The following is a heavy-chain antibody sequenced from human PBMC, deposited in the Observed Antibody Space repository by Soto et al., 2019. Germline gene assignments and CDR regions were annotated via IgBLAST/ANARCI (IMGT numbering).Heavy chain of an antibody. CDR3: AREWAYYYGSGSYFDY. J-gene: IGHJ4*02. D-gene: IGHD3-10*01. CDR1: GGTFSSYA. CDR2: IIPIFGTA. Sequence: ASVKVSCKASGGTFSSYAISWVRQAPGQGLEWMGGIIPIFGTANYAQKFQGRVTITADESTSTAYMELSSLRSEDTAVYYCAREWAYYYGSGSYFDYWGQGTLVTVSS. V-gene: IGHV1-69*13.